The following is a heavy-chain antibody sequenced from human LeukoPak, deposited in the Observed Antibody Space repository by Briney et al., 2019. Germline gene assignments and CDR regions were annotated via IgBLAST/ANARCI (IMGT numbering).Heavy chain of an antibody. CDR3: ARDGYPYYYYDSSGEEYYFGY. CDR1: GYTFTGYY. J-gene: IGHJ4*02. V-gene: IGHV1-2*02. CDR2: INPNSGGT. D-gene: IGHD3-22*01. Sequence: ASVKVSCKASGYTFTGYYMHWVRQAPGQGLEWMGWINPNSGGTNYAQKFQGRVTMTRDTSISTAYMELSRLRSDDTAVYYCARDGYPYYYYDSSGEEYYFGYWGQGTLVTVSS.